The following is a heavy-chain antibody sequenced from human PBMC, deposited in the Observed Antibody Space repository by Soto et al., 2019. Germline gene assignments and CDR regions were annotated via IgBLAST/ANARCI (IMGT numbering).Heavy chain of an antibody. CDR2: MYYTGNT. CDR1: GGSISSSSYY. Sequence: SETLSLTCAVSGGSISSSSYYWGWIRQPPGKGLEWIGYMYYTGNTYYNASLKSRVTMSADTSKNQFSLRLSSVTAADTAVYYCARSAHLTIFGWLDPWGQGALVTVSS. J-gene: IGHJ5*02. V-gene: IGHV4-39*01. D-gene: IGHD3-3*01. CDR3: ARSAHLTIFGWLDP.